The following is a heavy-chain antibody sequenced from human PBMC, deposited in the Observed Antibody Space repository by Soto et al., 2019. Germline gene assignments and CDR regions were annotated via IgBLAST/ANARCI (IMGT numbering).Heavy chain of an antibody. Sequence: QVQLVQSGAEEKKPGASVKVSCKASGYTFTSYAMHWVRQAPGQRLEWMAWINAGNGNTKYSQKFQGRVTITRDTSAGTGYRALGRLGSEDKAVYYRARHCSGWDYRGQGTLVTVSS. CDR3: ARHCSGWDY. CDR1: GYTFTSYA. CDR2: INAGNGNT. V-gene: IGHV1-3*05. D-gene: IGHD6-19*01. J-gene: IGHJ4*02.